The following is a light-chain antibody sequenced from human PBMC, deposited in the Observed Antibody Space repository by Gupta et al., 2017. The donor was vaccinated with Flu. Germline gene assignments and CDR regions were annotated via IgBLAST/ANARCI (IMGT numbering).Light chain of an antibody. Sequence: QALLTPPPSASGASGPTPTSPRSGSSSNIGSNNVYWYQQFPGTAPKLLIYRNDQRPSGVPDRFSGSKSGTSTSLGISGLRSEDEADYYCAAWDDSLSAWMFGGGTKLTV. J-gene: IGLJ3*02. CDR1: SSNIGSNN. CDR2: RND. V-gene: IGLV1-47*01. CDR3: AAWDDSLSAWM.